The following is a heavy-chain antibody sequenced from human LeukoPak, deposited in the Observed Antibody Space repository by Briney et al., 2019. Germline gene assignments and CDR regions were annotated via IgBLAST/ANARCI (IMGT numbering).Heavy chain of an antibody. D-gene: IGHD6-19*01. CDR1: GYTFTSYD. J-gene: IGHJ4*02. CDR2: MNPNSGNT. V-gene: IGHV1-8*01. CDR3: ASSSGWYSFDY. Sequence: GASVKVSCKASGYTFTSYDINWVRQATGQGLEWMGWMNPNSGNTRYAQKFQGRGTMTRHTSISTAYMELSSLRSEDTAVYYCASSSGWYSFDYWGQGTLVTVSS.